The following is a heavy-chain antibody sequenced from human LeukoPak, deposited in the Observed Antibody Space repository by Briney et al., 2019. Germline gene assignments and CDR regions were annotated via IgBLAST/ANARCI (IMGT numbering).Heavy chain of an antibody. V-gene: IGHV4-61*02. CDR3: ARRGMATYYFDY. CDR2: IYTSGST. D-gene: IGHD5-24*01. Sequence: PSQTLSLTCTVSGGSISSGSYYWSWIRQPAGKGLEWIGRIYTSGSTNYNPSLKSRVTISVDTSKNQFSLKLSSVTAADTAVYYCARRGMATYYFDYWGQGTLVTVSS. CDR1: GGSISSGSYY. J-gene: IGHJ4*02.